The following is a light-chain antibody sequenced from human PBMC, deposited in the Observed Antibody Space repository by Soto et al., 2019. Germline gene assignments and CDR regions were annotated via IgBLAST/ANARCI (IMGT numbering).Light chain of an antibody. J-gene: IGKJ1*01. V-gene: IGKV3-11*01. CDR1: QSVSSY. Sequence: EILLTQSPGTLSLSPGERATLSRRASQSVSSYLAWYQQKPGQGPRLLIYDASNRATGVSARFSGSGSGTDFTLTISSLEPEDFAVYYCHQRSSWPRGTFGQGTKVDIK. CDR3: HQRSSWPRGT. CDR2: DAS.